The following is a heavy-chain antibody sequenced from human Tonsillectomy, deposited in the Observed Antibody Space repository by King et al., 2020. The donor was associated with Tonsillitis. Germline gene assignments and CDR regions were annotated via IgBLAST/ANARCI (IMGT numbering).Heavy chain of an antibody. CDR3: ARDYYDSSGYYYFDY. CDR1: GFTFSDYY. Sequence: VQLVESGGGLVKPGGSLRLSGAASGFTFSDYYMSWIRQAPGKGLEWFSYICGSGTTMYYADPVKGRFTISRGKAENSLYLQMNSLRAEDTAVYYCARDYYDSSGYYYFDYWGQGTLVTVSS. V-gene: IGHV3-11*01. J-gene: IGHJ4*02. CDR2: ICGSGTTM. D-gene: IGHD3-22*01.